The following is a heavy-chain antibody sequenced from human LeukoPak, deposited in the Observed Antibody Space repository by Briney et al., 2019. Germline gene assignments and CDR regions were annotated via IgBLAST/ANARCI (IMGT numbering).Heavy chain of an antibody. Sequence: SETLSLTCTVSGGSISSSSYYCGSIRQPPGKGLEWIGSIYYSGSTYYNPSLKSRVTISVDTSKNQFSLKRSSVTAADTAVYYCARDYGSGSYPHWGQGTLVTVSS. CDR1: GGSISSSSYY. J-gene: IGHJ4*02. D-gene: IGHD3-10*01. CDR2: IYYSGST. V-gene: IGHV4-39*02. CDR3: ARDYGSGSYPH.